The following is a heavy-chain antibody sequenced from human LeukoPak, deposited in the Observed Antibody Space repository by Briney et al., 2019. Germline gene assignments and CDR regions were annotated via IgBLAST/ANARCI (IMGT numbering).Heavy chain of an antibody. V-gene: IGHV4-39*07. CDR2: IYYSGST. J-gene: IGHJ5*02. CDR1: GVSISSSSYY. CDR3: ARGSSSGPYSWFDP. Sequence: SETLSLTCTVSGVSISSSSYYWDWIRQPPGKGLEWIGSIYYSGSTYYNPSLKSRVTTSVDTSKNQFSLKLSSVTAADTAVYYCARGSSSGPYSWFDPWGQGTLVTVSS. D-gene: IGHD6-19*01.